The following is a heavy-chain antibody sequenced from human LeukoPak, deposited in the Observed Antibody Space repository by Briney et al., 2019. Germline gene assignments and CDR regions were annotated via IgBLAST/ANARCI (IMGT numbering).Heavy chain of an antibody. V-gene: IGHV1-46*01. CDR2: INPSGGST. CDR1: GYTFTSYY. D-gene: IGHD6-19*01. Sequence: ASVKVSCEAAGYTFTSYYMHWVRQAPGQGLEWMGIINPSGGSTSSAQKFQGRVTITRNTSISTAYMELSSLRSEDTAVYYCARGSGYYYYYYYMDVWGKGTTVTVSS. J-gene: IGHJ6*03. CDR3: ARGSGYYYYYYYMDV.